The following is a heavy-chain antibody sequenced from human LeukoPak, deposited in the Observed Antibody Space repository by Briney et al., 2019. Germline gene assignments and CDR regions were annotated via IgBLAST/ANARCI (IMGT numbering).Heavy chain of an antibody. V-gene: IGHV3-53*01. CDR2: IDNTDRT. J-gene: IGHJ4*02. CDR1: GFTVSSSY. Sequence: GGSLRLSCAASGFTVSSSYMSWVRQAPGQGLEWVSVIDNTDRTYYADSVKGRFTISRDNSKNTVYLQMNSLRAEDTAVYYCARVRVGALEDYFDSWGQGTLVTVSS. CDR3: ARVRVGALEDYFDS. D-gene: IGHD1-26*01.